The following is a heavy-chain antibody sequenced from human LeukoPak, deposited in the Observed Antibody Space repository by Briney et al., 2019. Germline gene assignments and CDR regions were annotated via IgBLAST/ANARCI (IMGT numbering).Heavy chain of an antibody. V-gene: IGHV1-2*06. J-gene: IGHJ4*02. CDR3: AGVVYYYDSSGYEY. D-gene: IGHD3-22*01. CDR1: GYTFTGHY. Sequence: ASVKVSCKASGYTFTGHYMHWVRQAPGQGLEWMGRINPNSGGTNYAQKFQGRVTMTRDTSISTAYMELSRLRSDDTAVYYCAGVVYYYDSSGYEYWGQGTLVTVSS. CDR2: INPNSGGT.